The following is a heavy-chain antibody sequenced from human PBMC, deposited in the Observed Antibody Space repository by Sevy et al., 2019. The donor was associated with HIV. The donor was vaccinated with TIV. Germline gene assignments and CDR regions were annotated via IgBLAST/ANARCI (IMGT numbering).Heavy chain of an antibody. Sequence: GGSLRLSCAASGFTFSSYAMSWVRQAPGKGLEWVSAISGSGGSTYYAASVKGRFTISRDNSKNTPYLQMNSLRAEDTAVYYCAKDRKLLVPYYFDYWGQGTLVTVSS. V-gene: IGHV3-23*01. CDR2: ISGSGGST. CDR3: AKDRKLLVPYYFDY. CDR1: GFTFSSYA. J-gene: IGHJ4*02. D-gene: IGHD2-21*01.